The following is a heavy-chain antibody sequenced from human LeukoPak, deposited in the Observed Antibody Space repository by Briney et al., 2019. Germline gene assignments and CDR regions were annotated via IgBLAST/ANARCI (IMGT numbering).Heavy chain of an antibody. V-gene: IGHV1-2*02. CDR3: AKSPGYSSGWYGFLIDY. Sequence: ASVKVSCKASGYTFTGYYMHWVRQAPEQGLEWMGWINPNSGGTNYAQKFQGRVTMTRDTSISTAYMELSRLRSDDTAVYYCAKSPGYSSGWYGFLIDYWGQGTLVTVSS. D-gene: IGHD6-19*01. CDR2: INPNSGGT. J-gene: IGHJ4*02. CDR1: GYTFTGYY.